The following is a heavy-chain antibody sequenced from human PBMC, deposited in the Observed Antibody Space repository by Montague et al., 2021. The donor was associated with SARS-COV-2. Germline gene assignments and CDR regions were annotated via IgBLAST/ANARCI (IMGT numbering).Heavy chain of an antibody. CDR1: GDSASSNTVA. V-gene: IGHV6-1*01. D-gene: IGHD6-6*01. J-gene: IGHJ4*02. CDR2: TYYRSKWYN. CDR3: ARDSEYSIDY. Sequence: CAISGDSASSNTVAWNWFRQSPSRGLEWLGRTYYRSKWYNDYAVSMQSRVTINPDTSKNQFSLHVNSVTPEDTAVYYCARDSEYSIDYWGQGPLVPVSS.